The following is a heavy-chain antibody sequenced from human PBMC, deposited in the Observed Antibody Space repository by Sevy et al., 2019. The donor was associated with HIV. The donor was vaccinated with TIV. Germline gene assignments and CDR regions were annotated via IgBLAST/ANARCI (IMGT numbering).Heavy chain of an antibody. CDR3: ARGKVLFDY. CDR1: GFTFSDYY. CDR2: FNNSSRLI. V-gene: IGHV3-11*06. J-gene: IGHJ4*02. Sequence: GGSLRLSCAASGFTFSDYYMSWIRQAPGKGPEWLSYFNNSSRLINYVKSVKGRFTISRDNAKNSVYLQMNSLRDEDTAVYYCARGKVLFDYWGQGTLVTVSS. D-gene: IGHD3-10*01.